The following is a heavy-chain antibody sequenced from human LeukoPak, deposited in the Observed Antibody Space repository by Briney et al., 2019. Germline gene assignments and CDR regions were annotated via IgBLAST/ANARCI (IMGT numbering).Heavy chain of an antibody. D-gene: IGHD6-13*01. CDR3: ARGAAAGAGSIDY. V-gene: IGHV1-18*01. CDR2: ISAYNGKT. Sequence: GASVKVSCKASAYTFTSYGIGWVRQAPGQGLEWMGWISAYNGKTKYAQKFQGRLTMTTDTSTSTAYMELMSLRSDDTAVYYCARGAAAGAGSIDYWGQGTLVTVSS. J-gene: IGHJ4*02. CDR1: AYTFTSYG.